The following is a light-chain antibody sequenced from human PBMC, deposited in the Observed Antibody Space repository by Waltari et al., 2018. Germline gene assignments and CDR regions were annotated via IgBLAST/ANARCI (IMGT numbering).Light chain of an antibody. CDR1: SSDVGGYNY. CDR3: CSFTSRSTWV. J-gene: IGLJ3*02. Sequence: QSALTQPASVSGSPGQSITIPRAGSSSDVGGYNYVSRYQQHSGKVPKLLIFDVSNRPSGVSNRFSGSKSGNTASLTISGLQAEDESDYYCCSFTSRSTWVFGGGTKLTVL. V-gene: IGLV2-14*01. CDR2: DVS.